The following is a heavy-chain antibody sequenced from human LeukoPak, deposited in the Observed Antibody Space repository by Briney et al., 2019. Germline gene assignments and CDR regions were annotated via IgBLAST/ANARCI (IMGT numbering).Heavy chain of an antibody. V-gene: IGHV1-69*05. CDR2: IIPTFGTA. CDR1: GGTFSSYA. D-gene: IGHD5-12*01. J-gene: IGHJ4*02. Sequence: GASVKVSCKASGGTFSSYAISWVRQAPGQGLEWMGGIIPTFGTANYAQKFQGRVTITTDESTSTAYMELSSLRSEDTAVYYCASSGNDSGYGPDFDYWGQGTLVTVSS. CDR3: ASSGNDSGYGPDFDY.